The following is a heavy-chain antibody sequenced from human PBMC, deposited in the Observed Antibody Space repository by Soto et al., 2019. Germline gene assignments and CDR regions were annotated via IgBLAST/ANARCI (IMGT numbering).Heavy chain of an antibody. CDR1: GFTFSSYA. Sequence: HPGGSLRLSCAASGFTFSSYAMSWVRQAPGKGLEWVSAISGSGGSTYYADSVKGRFTISRDNSKNTLYLQMNSLRAEDTAVYYCAKEGYYGSGSYYMGYYYYYMDVWGKGTTVTVSS. V-gene: IGHV3-23*01. CDR3: AKEGYYGSGSYYMGYYYYYMDV. CDR2: ISGSGGST. J-gene: IGHJ6*03. D-gene: IGHD3-10*01.